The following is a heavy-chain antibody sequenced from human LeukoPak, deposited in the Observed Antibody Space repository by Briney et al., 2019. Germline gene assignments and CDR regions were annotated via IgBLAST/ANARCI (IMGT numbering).Heavy chain of an antibody. V-gene: IGHV4-4*07. CDR2: IYSSGRT. J-gene: IGHJ4*02. CDR1: GASIRAYH. CDR3: ASGCSYPAY. D-gene: IGHD2-15*01. Sequence: PSETLSLTCSVSGASIRAYHRIWLRQPAGKGGEWIGRIYSSGRTHYIPSLKCRLTMSVDTSKNQFSLKLISVTAADAAVYYCASGCSYPAYWGQGTLVTVSS.